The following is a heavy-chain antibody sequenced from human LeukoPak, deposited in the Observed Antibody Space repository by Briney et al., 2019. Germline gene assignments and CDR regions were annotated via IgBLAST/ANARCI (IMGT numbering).Heavy chain of an antibody. V-gene: IGHV3-48*01. CDR2: IGTDTTTT. CDR3: ARLSGDYVSDFDY. D-gene: IGHD4-17*01. J-gene: IGHJ4*02. CDR1: GFIFSNYN. Sequence: GGSLRLSCEASGFIFSNYNFNWVRQAPGKGPEWISYIGTDTTTTYYADSFKGRFAISRDNAKNSLYLYIHSLTGEDTAVYYCARLSGDYVSDFDYWGQGTLVTDSS.